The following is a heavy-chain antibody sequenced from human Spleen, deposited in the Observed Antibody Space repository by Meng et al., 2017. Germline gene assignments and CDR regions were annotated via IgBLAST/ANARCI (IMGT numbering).Heavy chain of an antibody. V-gene: IGHV4-34*01. D-gene: IGHD4-11*01. J-gene: IGHJ4*02. CDR3: ARGPTTMAHDFNY. CDR2: INHSGST. CDR1: GGSFSDYY. Sequence: VQLQQWGAGLLMPSETPSLTCVVAGGSFSDYYWSWIRQPPGKGLEWIGEINHSGSTNYNPSLESRATISVDTSQNNLSLKLSSVTAADSAVYYCARGPTTMAHDFNYWGQGTLVTVSS.